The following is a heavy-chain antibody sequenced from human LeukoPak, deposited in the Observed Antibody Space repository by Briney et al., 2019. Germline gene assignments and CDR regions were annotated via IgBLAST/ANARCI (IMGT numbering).Heavy chain of an antibody. V-gene: IGHV3-23*01. D-gene: IGHD3-3*01. CDR2: ISGSGGST. J-gene: IGHJ5*02. Sequence: GGSLRLSCAASGFTFSSYAMSWFRQAPGKGLEWVSAISGSGGSTYYADSVKGRFTISRDNSKNTLYLQMNSLRAEDTAVYYCARVYYDFWSGYHWGQGTLVTVSS. CDR3: ARVYYDFWSGYH. CDR1: GFTFSSYA.